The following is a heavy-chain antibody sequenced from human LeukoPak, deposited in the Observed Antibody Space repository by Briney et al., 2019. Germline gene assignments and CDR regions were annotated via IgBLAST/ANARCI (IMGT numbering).Heavy chain of an antibody. CDR1: GFTFSNAW. CDR3: TTLIVGATANNY. D-gene: IGHD1-26*01. Sequence: GGSLRLSCAASGFTFSNAWMSWVRQAPGKGLEWVGSIKSKTDGGTTDYAAPVKGRFTISRDDSKNTLYLQMNSLKTEDTAVYYCTTLIVGATANNYWGQGTLVTVSS. CDR2: IKSKTDGGTT. V-gene: IGHV3-15*01. J-gene: IGHJ4*02.